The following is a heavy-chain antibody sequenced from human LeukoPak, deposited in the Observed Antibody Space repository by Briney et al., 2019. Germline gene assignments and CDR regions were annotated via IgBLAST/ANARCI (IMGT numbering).Heavy chain of an antibody. V-gene: IGHV1-18*03. J-gene: IGHJ6*02. CDR2: ISAYNGNT. Sequence: ASVKVSCKASGYTFTSYGISWVRQAPGQGLEWMGWISAYNGNTNYAQKLQGRVTMTTDTSTSTAYMELRSLRSDDMAVYYCARAGRVPDYYYGMDVWGQGTTVTVSS. CDR3: ARAGRVPDYYYGMDV. CDR1: GYTFTSYG.